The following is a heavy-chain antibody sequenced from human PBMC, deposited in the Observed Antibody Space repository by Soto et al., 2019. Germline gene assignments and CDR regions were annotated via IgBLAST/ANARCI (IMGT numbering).Heavy chain of an antibody. Sequence: GGSLRLSCAASGFTFSSYSMNWVRQAPGKGLEWVSSISSSSSYIYYGDSVKGRFTISRDNAKNSQYLQMNSLRAEDTAVYYCSRAFTICGVVITADYYMDDWGKGTTVTVSS. J-gene: IGHJ6*03. CDR1: GFTFSSYS. CDR3: SRAFTICGVVITADYYMDD. CDR2: ISSSSSYI. D-gene: IGHD3-3*01. V-gene: IGHV3-21*01.